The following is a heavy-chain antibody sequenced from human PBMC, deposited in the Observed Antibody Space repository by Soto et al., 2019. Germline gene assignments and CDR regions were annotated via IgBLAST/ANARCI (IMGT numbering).Heavy chain of an antibody. CDR2: IYDSGST. V-gene: IGHV4-31*03. Sequence: QVQLQESGPGLVKPSQTLSLTCTVSGGSISRSGYFCSWIRQHPGKRLEWIGYIYDSGSTDYNPPRKSGVSVAVDKSKNQYSLNLTSVTAADTARYYCARSSRCYFDYWGQGTLVTVSS. D-gene: IGHD1-1*01. CDR1: GGSISRSGYF. CDR3: ARSSRCYFDY. J-gene: IGHJ4*02.